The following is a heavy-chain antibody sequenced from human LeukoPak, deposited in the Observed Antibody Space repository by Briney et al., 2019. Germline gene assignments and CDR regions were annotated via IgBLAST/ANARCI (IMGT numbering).Heavy chain of an antibody. CDR2: IYYSGST. CDR1: GVSISSYY. D-gene: IGHD3-10*01. CDR3: ARGGYYGSGNDFRFDP. V-gene: IGHV4-59*01. Sequence: PSETLSLTCTVSGVSISSYYWSWIRQPPGKGLEWIGYIYYSGSTNYKPSPKSRVTISVDTSKNQCSLKLSSVTAEDTAVYYCARGGYYGSGNDFRFDPWGQGTLVTVSS. J-gene: IGHJ5*02.